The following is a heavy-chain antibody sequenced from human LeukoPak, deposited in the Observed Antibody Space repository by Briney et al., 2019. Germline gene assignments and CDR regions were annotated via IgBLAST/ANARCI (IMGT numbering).Heavy chain of an antibody. J-gene: IGHJ4*02. CDR2: MNSNSGNT. D-gene: IGHD3-10*01. CDR3: ARGLYYYGSGSKF. V-gene: IGHV1-8*02. Sequence: ASVKVSCKASGGTFSSEAFIWVRQATGQGLEWMGWMNSNSGNTGYAQKFQGRVTMTRNTSISTAYMELSSLRSEDTAVYYCARGLYYYGSGSKFWGQGTLVTVSS. CDR1: GGTFSSEA.